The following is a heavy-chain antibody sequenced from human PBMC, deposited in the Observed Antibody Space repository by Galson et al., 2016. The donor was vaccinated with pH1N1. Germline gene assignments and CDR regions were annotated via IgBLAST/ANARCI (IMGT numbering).Heavy chain of an antibody. CDR2: INQDGSRK. J-gene: IGHJ4*02. D-gene: IGHD1-26*01. Sequence: SLRLSCAASGLIFSDYWMSWVRQAPGKGLEWVAKINQDGSRKYYVDSMKGRCTISRDNAENSLSPQMNSLRVEDTALYYCATEDYYTSLYWGQGILVTVSS. V-gene: IGHV3-7*01. CDR1: GLIFSDYW. CDR3: ATEDYYTSLY.